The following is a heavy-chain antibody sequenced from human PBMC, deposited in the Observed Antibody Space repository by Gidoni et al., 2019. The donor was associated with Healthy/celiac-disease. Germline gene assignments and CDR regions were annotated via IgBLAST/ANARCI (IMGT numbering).Heavy chain of an antibody. CDR2: IYTSGSS. J-gene: IGHJ6*02. CDR1: GGSIRSGSYY. CDR3: ARDRVAVAGKDRGYGMDV. V-gene: IGHV4-61*02. Sequence: QVQLQESGPGLVKPSQTLSPTCTVPGGSIRSGSYYWSWIRQPSGKGLEWIGRIYTSGSSNYNPSLKSRVTISVDPSKNQFSLKLSSVTAADTAVYYCARDRVAVAGKDRGYGMDVWGQGTTVTVSS. D-gene: IGHD6-19*01.